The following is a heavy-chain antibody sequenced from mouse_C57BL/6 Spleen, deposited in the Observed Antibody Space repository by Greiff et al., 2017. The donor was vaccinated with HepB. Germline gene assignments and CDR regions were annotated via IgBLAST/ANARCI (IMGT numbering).Heavy chain of an antibody. V-gene: IGHV1-82*01. Sequence: VQRVESGPELVKPGASVKISCKASGYAFSSSWMNWVKQRPGKGLEWIGRIYPGDGDTNYNGKFKGKATLTADKSSSTAYMQLSSLTSEDSAVYFCAREASMDYWGQGTSVTVSS. CDR2: IYPGDGDT. CDR3: AREASMDY. J-gene: IGHJ4*01. CDR1: GYAFSSSW.